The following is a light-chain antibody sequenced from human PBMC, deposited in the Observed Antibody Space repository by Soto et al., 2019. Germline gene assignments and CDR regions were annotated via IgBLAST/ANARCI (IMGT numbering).Light chain of an antibody. CDR1: QGISSY. Sequence: TITCRASQGISSYLAWYQKKPGKDPKLLIYAASTLQSGVPSRFSVSASGTHFNLTICCLQTPDFAPYPCPQSSSSTSPFGEGTKVDIK. J-gene: IGKJ1*01. CDR2: AAS. V-gene: IGKV1-8*01. CDR3: PQSSSSTSP.